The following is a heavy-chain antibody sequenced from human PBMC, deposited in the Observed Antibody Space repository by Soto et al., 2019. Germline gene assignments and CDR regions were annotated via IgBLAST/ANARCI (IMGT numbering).Heavy chain of an antibody. D-gene: IGHD3-22*01. Sequence: EVQLLESGGGLVQPGGSLRLSCAASGFTFSSYAMSWVRQAPGKGLEWVSAISGSGGRTYYADSVKGRFTISRDNCKNTLYLQMNSLRAEDTAVYYCAALIVVVMSPDYWGQGTLVTVSS. CDR3: AALIVVVMSPDY. CDR1: GFTFSSYA. CDR2: ISGSGGRT. J-gene: IGHJ4*02. V-gene: IGHV3-23*01.